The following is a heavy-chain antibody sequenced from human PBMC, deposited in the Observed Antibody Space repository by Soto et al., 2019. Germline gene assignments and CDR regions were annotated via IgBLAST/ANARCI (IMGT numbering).Heavy chain of an antibody. J-gene: IGHJ5*02. D-gene: IGHD2-15*01. Sequence: PSETLSLTCTVSGGSINSINYNWGWIRQPPGKGLEWIGSMHYSGSTYYNAPLKSRVTISVDTSRQQFSLKLSSVTAADTAVYYCARQVARRLNWLDPWGQGTLVTV. CDR3: ARQVARRLNWLDP. CDR1: GGSINSINYN. CDR2: MHYSGST. V-gene: IGHV4-39*01.